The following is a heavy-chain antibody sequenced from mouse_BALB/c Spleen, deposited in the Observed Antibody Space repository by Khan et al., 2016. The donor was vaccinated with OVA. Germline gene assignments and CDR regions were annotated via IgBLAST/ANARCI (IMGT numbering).Heavy chain of an antibody. J-gene: IGHJ4*01. CDR3: TRPPHFSYVLVY. CDR2: ISTYTGEP. Sequence: QIQLVQSGPELKKPGETVKISCKASGYTFTNYGMNWVKQAPGKALQWMGWISTYTGEPTYADDFKGRFAFSLETSASPAYLQINNLKNEDTATYFWTRPPHFSYVLVYWGQGTSVTVSS. CDR1: GYTFTNYG. V-gene: IGHV9-3-1*01.